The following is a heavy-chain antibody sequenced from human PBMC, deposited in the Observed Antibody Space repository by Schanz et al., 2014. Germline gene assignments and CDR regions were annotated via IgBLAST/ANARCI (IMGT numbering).Heavy chain of an antibody. CDR3: AKEGPGCSGSYAADGDMDV. J-gene: IGHJ6*02. Sequence: VRLVESGGGLVQPGGSLRLSCAASGFTFSSYAMSWVRQAPGKGLEWVSYISSSSSTRYYADSVKGRFTISRDKSKNWLYLQMNSLRDEDTGVYDCAKEGPGCSGSYAADGDMDVWGQGTTVTVSS. CDR2: ISSSSSTR. CDR1: GFTFSSYA. V-gene: IGHV3-23*04. D-gene: IGHD3-10*01.